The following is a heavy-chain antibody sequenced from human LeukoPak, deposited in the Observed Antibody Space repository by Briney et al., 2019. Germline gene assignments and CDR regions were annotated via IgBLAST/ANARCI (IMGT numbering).Heavy chain of an antibody. D-gene: IGHD2-2*01. Sequence: SETLSLTCTVSGGSISSSHHYWSWIRQPAGKGLEWIGRIHTSGSSNYNPSLKSRVTILVDTSKNQFSLKLSSVTAADTAVYYCARSRSFRGSDYFDYWGQGTLVTVSS. CDR1: GGSISSSHHY. V-gene: IGHV4-61*02. CDR3: ARSRSFRGSDYFDY. CDR2: IHTSGSS. J-gene: IGHJ4*02.